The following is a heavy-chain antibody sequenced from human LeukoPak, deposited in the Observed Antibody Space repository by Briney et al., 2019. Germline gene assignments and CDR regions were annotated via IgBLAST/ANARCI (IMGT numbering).Heavy chain of an antibody. Sequence: ASVKVSCKASGYTFSGYYMHWVRQAPGQGLEWMGWNNPNSAGTNYAQKFQGRVTMTRDTSISTAYMDLSRLTSDDTAVYYCARGGTICSGGDCYLNWLDPWGQGTLVTASS. V-gene: IGHV1-2*02. J-gene: IGHJ5*02. CDR2: NNPNSAGT. CDR1: GYTFSGYY. CDR3: ARGGTICSGGDCYLNWLDP. D-gene: IGHD2-21*02.